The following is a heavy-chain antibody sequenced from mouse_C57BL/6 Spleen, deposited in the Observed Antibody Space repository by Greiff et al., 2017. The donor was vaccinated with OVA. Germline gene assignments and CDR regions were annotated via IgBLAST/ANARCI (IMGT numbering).Heavy chain of an antibody. J-gene: IGHJ2*01. CDR1: GYTFTSYG. D-gene: IGHD2-1*01. V-gene: IGHV1-81*01. CDR2: IYPRSGNT. Sequence: VQLQQSGAELARPGASVKLSCKASGYTFTSYGISWVKQRPGQGLEWIGEIYPRSGNTYYNAKFKGKATLTADKSSSTAYMELRSLTSEDSAVYFCARSDGNYPYYFDYWGQGTTLTVSS. CDR3: ARSDGNYPYYFDY.